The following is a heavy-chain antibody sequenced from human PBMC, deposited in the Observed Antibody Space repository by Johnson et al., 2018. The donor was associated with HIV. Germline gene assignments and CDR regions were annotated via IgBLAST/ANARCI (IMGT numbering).Heavy chain of an antibody. J-gene: IGHJ3*02. V-gene: IGHV3-30-3*01. CDR1: GFTFSSYD. D-gene: IGHD1-26*01. CDR2: ISYDGSNK. CDR3: ARDRPSGSYYVDAFDI. Sequence: QVQLVESGGGLVQPGGSLRLSCAASGFTFSSYDMHWVRQATGKGLEWVAVISYDGSNKYYADSVKGRFTISRDNSKNTLYLQMNSLRAEDTAVYYCARDRPSGSYYVDAFDIWGQGTMVTVSS.